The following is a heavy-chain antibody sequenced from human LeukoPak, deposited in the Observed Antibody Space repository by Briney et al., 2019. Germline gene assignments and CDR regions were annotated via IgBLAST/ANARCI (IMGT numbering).Heavy chain of an antibody. CDR2: ISTDNGNT. V-gene: IGHV1-18*01. CDR3: ARELGLVGATMSGAFDI. Sequence: ASVKVSCKASGYSFHSFAINWVRQAPGQGLEWLGRISTDNGNTNYAQKLQGRVTMTTDTSTSTAYMELRSLRSDDTAVYYCARELGLVGATMSGAFDIWGQGTMVTVSS. J-gene: IGHJ3*02. CDR1: GYSFHSFA. D-gene: IGHD1-26*01.